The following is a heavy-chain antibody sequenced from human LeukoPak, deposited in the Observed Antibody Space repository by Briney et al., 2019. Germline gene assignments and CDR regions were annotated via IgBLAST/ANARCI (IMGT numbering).Heavy chain of an antibody. Sequence: SETLSLTCAVYGGSFSGYSWTWIRQPPGEGLEWIGEINRSGSTNYNPSLKSRVTISRDTSKNQFSLKLSSVTAADTAVYYCARHEVKYGSGTYPLGTWGQGTLVTVSS. V-gene: IGHV4-34*01. D-gene: IGHD3-10*01. CDR2: INRSGST. CDR3: ARHEVKYGSGTYPLGT. CDR1: GGSFSGYS. J-gene: IGHJ5*02.